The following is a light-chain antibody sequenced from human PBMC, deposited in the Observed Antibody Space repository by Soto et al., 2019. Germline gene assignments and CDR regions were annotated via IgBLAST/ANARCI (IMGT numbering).Light chain of an antibody. J-gene: IGLJ1*01. V-gene: IGLV2-14*01. CDR3: TSYTTSSTRV. CDR2: EVT. Sequence: QSVLTQPASVSGSPVQSIAISCTGTSSDVGIYNYVSWYQQHPGKVPKLIIYEVTNRPSGVSNRFSGSKSGNTASLIISGLQAEDEADYYCTSYTTSSTRVFGTGTKVTVL. CDR1: SSDVGIYNY.